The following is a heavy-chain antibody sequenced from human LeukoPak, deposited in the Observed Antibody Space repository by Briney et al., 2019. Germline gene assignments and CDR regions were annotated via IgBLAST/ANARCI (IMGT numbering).Heavy chain of an antibody. D-gene: IGHD6-13*01. CDR2: IYPSGNT. J-gene: IGHJ4*02. V-gene: IGHV4-4*07. Sequence: SETLSLTCSVSGGSFSSYFWSWVRQPAGKGLEWIGRIYPSGNTNYNPSLKSRLTISVDTSKNQFSLKMSSVTAADTAVYYCARDAAAGVFFDYWGQGTLVTVSS. CDR1: GGSFSSYF. CDR3: ARDAAAGVFFDY.